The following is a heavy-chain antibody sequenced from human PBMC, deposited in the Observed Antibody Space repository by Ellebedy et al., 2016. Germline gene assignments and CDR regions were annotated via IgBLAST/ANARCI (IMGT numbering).Heavy chain of an antibody. Sequence: SVKVSXXASGGTFSSYAISWVRQAPGQGLEWMGRIIPIFGTANYAQKFQGRVTITADKSTSTAYMELSSLRSEDTAVYYCATPGGETYCSGGSCYSDYYGMDVWGQGTTVTVSS. J-gene: IGHJ6*02. CDR1: GGTFSSYA. D-gene: IGHD2-15*01. CDR2: IIPIFGTA. V-gene: IGHV1-69*06. CDR3: ATPGGETYCSGGSCYSDYYGMDV.